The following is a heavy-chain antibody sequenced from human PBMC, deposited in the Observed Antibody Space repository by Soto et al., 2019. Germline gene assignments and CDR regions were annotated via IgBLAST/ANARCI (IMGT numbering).Heavy chain of an antibody. CDR2: SRNKPNSYTT. CDR3: TGSTYGSTIGWNNDH. J-gene: IGHJ4*02. D-gene: IGHD6-19*01. Sequence: EVQLVESGGGLVQPGGSLRLSCVASGFILSDHYMDWVRQAPGKGLEWVGRSRNKPNSYTTDYAASVKGRFTVTTEESKNSLYLEMNSLKTEDTAVYSCTGSTYGSTIGWNNDHWGQGTLVTVAA. CDR1: GFILSDHY. V-gene: IGHV3-72*01.